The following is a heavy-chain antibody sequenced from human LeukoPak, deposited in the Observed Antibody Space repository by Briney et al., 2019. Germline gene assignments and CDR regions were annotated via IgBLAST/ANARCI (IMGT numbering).Heavy chain of an antibody. CDR3: AKGAPSSGSPFDS. V-gene: IGHV3-23*01. Sequence: PGGSLRLSCAASGFTFSNYAMSWVRQAPGRGLEWVSAIGGSGGSTYYADSVKGRFTISRDNSKSTLYLQMNSLGAEDTAVYYCAKGAPSSGSPFDSWGQGTLVTVSS. CDR1: GFTFSNYA. D-gene: IGHD6-19*01. J-gene: IGHJ4*02. CDR2: IGGSGGST.